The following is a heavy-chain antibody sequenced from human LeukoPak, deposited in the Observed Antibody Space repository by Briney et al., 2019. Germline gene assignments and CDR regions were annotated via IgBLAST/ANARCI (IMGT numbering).Heavy chain of an antibody. V-gene: IGHV3-48*02. CDR1: GFTFSDYS. Sequence: GGSLRLSCAASGFTFSDYSMNWVRQAPGKGLEWASYIDGSGDTIYYADSVKGRFTISRDNAKNSLDLQMNSLRDEDTAVYYCSRRFDCWGQGTLVTVSS. J-gene: IGHJ4*02. CDR3: SRRFDC. CDR2: IDGSGDTI.